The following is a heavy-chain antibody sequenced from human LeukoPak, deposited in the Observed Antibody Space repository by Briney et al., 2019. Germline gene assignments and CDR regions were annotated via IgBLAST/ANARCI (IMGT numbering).Heavy chain of an antibody. Sequence: GGSLRLSCAASGFTFSSYGMHWVRQAPGKGLECVAVISYDGSNKYYADSVKGRFTISRDNSKNTLYLQMNSLRAEDTAVYYCARGITIFGDDYMDVWGKGTAVTVSS. CDR2: ISYDGSNK. CDR3: ARGITIFGDDYMDV. V-gene: IGHV3-30*03. J-gene: IGHJ6*03. D-gene: IGHD3-3*01. CDR1: GFTFSSYG.